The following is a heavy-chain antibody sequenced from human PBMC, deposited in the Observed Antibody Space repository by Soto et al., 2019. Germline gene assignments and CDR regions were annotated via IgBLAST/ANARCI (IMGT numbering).Heavy chain of an antibody. V-gene: IGHV3-23*01. CDR3: AKHRYCSGGSCFYFDY. Sequence: EVQLLESGGGLVQPGGSLRLSCAASGFTFSSYAMSWVRQAPGKGLEWVSAISGSGGSTYYADSVKGRFTISRDNSKNTLYLQMNSLRAEDTAVYYCAKHRYCSGGSCFYFDYWGQGTLVTVSS. CDR1: GFTFSSYA. CDR2: ISGSGGST. D-gene: IGHD2-15*01. J-gene: IGHJ4*02.